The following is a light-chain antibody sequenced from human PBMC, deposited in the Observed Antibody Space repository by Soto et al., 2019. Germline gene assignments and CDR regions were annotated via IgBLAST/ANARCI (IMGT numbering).Light chain of an antibody. CDR2: GAS. Sequence: DIVLTQSPYTLSLSPGERVTLSCRASQSVSSSFLAWYQQKPGQAPRLLIYGASTRASGIPDRFSGSGSGTDFTLTITRLEPEDFAVYYCQQFDDSPFTFGPGTKVDIK. V-gene: IGKV3-20*01. J-gene: IGKJ3*01. CDR1: QSVSSSF. CDR3: QQFDDSPFT.